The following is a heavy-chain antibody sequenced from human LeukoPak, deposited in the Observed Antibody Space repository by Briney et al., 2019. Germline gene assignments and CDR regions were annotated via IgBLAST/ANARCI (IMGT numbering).Heavy chain of an antibody. D-gene: IGHD3-9*01. J-gene: IGHJ4*02. CDR3: ARDGADILTGYANYYFDY. CDR1: GYTFTSYY. Sequence: ASVKVSCKASGYTFTSYYMHWVRQAPGQGLEWMGIINPSGGSTSYAQKFQGRVTMTRDTSTSTVYMELSSLRSEDTAVYYCARDGADILTGYANYYFDYWGQGTLVTVSS. CDR2: INPSGGST. V-gene: IGHV1-46*01.